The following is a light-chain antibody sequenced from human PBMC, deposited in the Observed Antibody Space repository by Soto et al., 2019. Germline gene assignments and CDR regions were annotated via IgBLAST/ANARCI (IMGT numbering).Light chain of an antibody. CDR2: DAS. Sequence: EIVLTQSPATLSFSPGERATLSCRASQSVSSYLAWYQQKPGQAPSLLIYDASNRATGIPARFSGSGSGTDFTLTISSLEPEDFAVYYCQQRSSWPHTFGPGTKVDIK. J-gene: IGKJ3*01. CDR3: QQRSSWPHT. CDR1: QSVSSY. V-gene: IGKV3-11*01.